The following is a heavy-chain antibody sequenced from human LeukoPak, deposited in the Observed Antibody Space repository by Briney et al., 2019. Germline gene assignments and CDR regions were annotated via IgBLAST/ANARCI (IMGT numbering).Heavy chain of an antibody. V-gene: IGHV3-23*01. Sequence: GGSLRLSCAASGFTFSSYGMHWVRQAPGKGLEWVSAITDAVGSTHYADSVKGRFTISSDNSKNTVYLQMNSLGPEDMAVYYCAKEIFSGLLYIDYWGQGTLVTVSS. CDR2: ITDAVGST. CDR1: GFTFSSYG. D-gene: IGHD5-12*01. CDR3: AKEIFSGLLYIDY. J-gene: IGHJ4*02.